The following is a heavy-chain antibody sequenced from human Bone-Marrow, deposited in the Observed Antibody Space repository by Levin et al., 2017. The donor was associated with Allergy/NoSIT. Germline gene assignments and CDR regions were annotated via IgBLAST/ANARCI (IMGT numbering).Heavy chain of an antibody. Sequence: SETLSLTCSVSGGSISSSTYSWGWIRQPPGKGLEWIGNVYYTGSTHYNPSLKSRVTISADTSKNQFSLKLSPVTAAATAVYCCARTPYYGPAEPYQSDYWGQGTLVTVSS. D-gene: IGHD3-10*01. CDR2: VYYTGST. CDR1: GGSISSSTYS. CDR3: ARTPYYGPAEPYQSDY. V-gene: IGHV4-39*01. J-gene: IGHJ4*02.